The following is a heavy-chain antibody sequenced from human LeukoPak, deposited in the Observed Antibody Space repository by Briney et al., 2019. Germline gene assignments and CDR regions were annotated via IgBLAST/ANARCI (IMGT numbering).Heavy chain of an antibody. Sequence: SETLSLTCTVSGGSISSYYWSWIRQPPGKGLEWVGYIYYSGSTNYNPSLKSRVTISVDTSKNQFSLKLSSVTAADTAVYYCARHRNGYNLDYWGQGTLVTVPS. CDR3: ARHRNGYNLDY. J-gene: IGHJ4*02. V-gene: IGHV4-59*08. D-gene: IGHD5-24*01. CDR2: IYYSGST. CDR1: GGSISSYY.